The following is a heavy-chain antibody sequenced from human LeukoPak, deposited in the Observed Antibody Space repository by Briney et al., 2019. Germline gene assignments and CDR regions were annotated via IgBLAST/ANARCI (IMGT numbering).Heavy chain of an antibody. CDR3: PRHFAFSYYYMDV. J-gene: IGHJ6*03. V-gene: IGHV4-59*08. CDR1: GGSISSYY. CDR2: IYYSGST. Sequence: SETLSLTCTVSGGSISSYYWSWIRQPPGKGLEWIGYIYYSGSTNYNPSLKSRVTISVDTSKNQFSLKLSSVTAADTAVYYCPRHFAFSYYYMDVWGKGTTVTVSS.